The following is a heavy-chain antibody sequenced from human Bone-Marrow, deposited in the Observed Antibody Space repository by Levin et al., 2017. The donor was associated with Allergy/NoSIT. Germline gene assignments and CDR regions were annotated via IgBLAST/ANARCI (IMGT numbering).Heavy chain of an antibody. D-gene: IGHD2-2*02. CDR2: INHSGST. CDR3: ARASYYCSSTSCYTLGGNWFDP. Sequence: MASETLSLTCAVYGGSFSGYYWSWIRQPPGKGLEWIGEINHSGSTNYNPSLKSRVTISVDTSKNQFSLKLSSVTAADTAVYYCARASYYCSSTSCYTLGGNWFDPWGQGTLVTVSS. J-gene: IGHJ5*02. CDR1: GGSFSGYY. V-gene: IGHV4-34*01.